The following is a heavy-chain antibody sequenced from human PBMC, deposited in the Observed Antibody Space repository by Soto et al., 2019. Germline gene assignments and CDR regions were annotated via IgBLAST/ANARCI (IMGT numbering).Heavy chain of an antibody. CDR2: IYYSGST. D-gene: IGHD2-2*01. CDR1: GGSISSYY. CDR3: ARHYSNDVIPAAMWGGLDP. J-gene: IGHJ5*02. Sequence: SETLSLTCTVSGGSISSYYWSWIRQPPGKGLEWIGYIYYSGSTNYNPSLKSRVTISVDTSKNQFSLKLSSVTAADTAVYYCARHYSNDVIPAAMWGGLDPWGQGTLVTVSS. V-gene: IGHV4-59*08.